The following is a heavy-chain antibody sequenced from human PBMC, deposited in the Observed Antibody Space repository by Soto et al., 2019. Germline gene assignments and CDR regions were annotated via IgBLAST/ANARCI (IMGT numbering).Heavy chain of an antibody. D-gene: IGHD5-12*01. CDR1: GESFIGYY. CDR3: ARTDIVTTNWFDP. CDR2: INHRGGT. Sequence: QVHLQQWGAGLLKPSETLSLTCAVYGESFIGYYWTWIRQPPGKGLEWIGEINHRGGTNYNPSLKSRVSISIDTSKNQCSLKLTSVTAADTSVYYCARTDIVTTNWFDPWGQGTLVTVSS. J-gene: IGHJ5*02. V-gene: IGHV4-34*02.